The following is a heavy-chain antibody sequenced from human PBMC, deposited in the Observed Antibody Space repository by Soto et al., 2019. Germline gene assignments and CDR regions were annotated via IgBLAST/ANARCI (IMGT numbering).Heavy chain of an antibody. D-gene: IGHD3-3*01. CDR3: ARTYYDFWSGPSQGYFDY. CDR1: GYSFTSYW. J-gene: IGHJ4*02. CDR2: IYPGDSDT. V-gene: IGHV5-51*01. Sequence: GESLKISCKGSGYSFTSYWIGWVRQMPGKGLEWMGIIYPGDSDTRYSPSFQGQVTISADKSISTAYLQWSSLKASDTAMYYCARTYYDFWSGPSQGYFDYWGQGTLVTVSS.